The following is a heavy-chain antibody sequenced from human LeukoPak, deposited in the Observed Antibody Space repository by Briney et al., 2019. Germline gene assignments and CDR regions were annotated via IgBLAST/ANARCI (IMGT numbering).Heavy chain of an antibody. CDR3: ARAVRGVRRDYYYYMDV. J-gene: IGHJ6*03. CDR2: ISSSGTV. Sequence: PGESLRLSCAASGFTFSTHEMNWVRQGPGKGLEWVSHISSSGTVGYADSVKGRFTISRDNAKNSLYLQMNSLRAEDTAVYYCARAVRGVRRDYYYYMDVWGKGTTVTISS. CDR1: GFTFSTHE. D-gene: IGHD3-10*01. V-gene: IGHV3-48*03.